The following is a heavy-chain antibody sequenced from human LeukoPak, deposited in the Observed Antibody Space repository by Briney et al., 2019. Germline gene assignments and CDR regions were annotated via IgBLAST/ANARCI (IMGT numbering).Heavy chain of an antibody. CDR1: GFTFGDYA. Sequence: GRSLRLSCTASGFTFGDYAMSWVRQAPGKGLVWVGFIRSKAYGGTTEYAASVKGRFTISRDDSKSIAYLQMNSLKTEDTAVYYCTGDRRGYYDSSGYYSRFDYWGQGTLVTVSS. J-gene: IGHJ4*02. CDR3: TGDRRGYYDSSGYYSRFDY. CDR2: IRSKAYGGTT. D-gene: IGHD3-22*01. V-gene: IGHV3-49*04.